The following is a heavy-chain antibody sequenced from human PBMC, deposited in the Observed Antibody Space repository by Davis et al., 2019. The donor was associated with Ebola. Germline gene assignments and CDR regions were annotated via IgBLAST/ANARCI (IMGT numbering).Heavy chain of an antibody. CDR1: GYTFTSYG. D-gene: IGHD1-26*01. J-gene: IGHJ4*02. CDR2: ISAYNGNT. V-gene: IGHV1-18*04. Sequence: ASSVTVFCKASGYTFTSYGISWARQAPGQGLEWMGWISAYNGNTNYAQKLQGRVTMTTDTSTSTAYMELRSLRSDDTAVYCCARGEIVGATNPRGYYFDYWGQGTLVTVSS. CDR3: ARGEIVGATNPRGYYFDY.